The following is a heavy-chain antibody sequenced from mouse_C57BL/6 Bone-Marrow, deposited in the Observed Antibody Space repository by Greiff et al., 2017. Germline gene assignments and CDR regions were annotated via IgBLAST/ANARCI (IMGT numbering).Heavy chain of an antibody. Sequence: EVQVVESGGDLVKPGGSLKLSCAASGFTFSSYGMSWVRQTPDKRLEWVATISSGGSYTYYPDSVKGRFTISRDNAKNTLYLQMSSLQSEDTAMYYCAINISYWGQGTTLTVSS. CDR1: GFTFSSYG. CDR3: AINISY. J-gene: IGHJ2*01. D-gene: IGHD5-1-1*01. V-gene: IGHV5-6*01. CDR2: ISSGGSYT.